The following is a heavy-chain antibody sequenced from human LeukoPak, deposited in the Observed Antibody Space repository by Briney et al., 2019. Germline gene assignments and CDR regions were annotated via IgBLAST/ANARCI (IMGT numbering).Heavy chain of an antibody. CDR2: INHSGST. CDR3: ASGSDRTIFGVVIIPRPVFDY. D-gene: IGHD3-3*01. Sequence: PSETLSLTCAVYGGSFSGYYWSWIRQPPGKGLEWIGEINHSGSTNYNPSLKSRVTISVDTSKNQFSLKLSSVTAADTAVYYCASGSDRTIFGVVIIPRPVFDYWGQGTLVTVSS. J-gene: IGHJ4*02. V-gene: IGHV4-34*01. CDR1: GGSFSGYY.